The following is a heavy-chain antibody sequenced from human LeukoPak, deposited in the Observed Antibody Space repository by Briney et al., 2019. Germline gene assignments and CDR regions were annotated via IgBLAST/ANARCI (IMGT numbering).Heavy chain of an antibody. CDR2: IGTDGYS. CDR3: ATPVGGVWSFDY. CDR1: GFTFSTYE. D-gene: IGHD2-15*01. J-gene: IGHJ4*02. Sequence: GASLRLSCAASGFTFSTYEMNWVRQAPGKGLEWVSSIGTDGYSYSAVSVKGRFTISRDNAKSTLYLQMDGLTVEDTAMYYCATPVGGVWSFDYWGQGTLVTVSS. V-gene: IGHV3-21*06.